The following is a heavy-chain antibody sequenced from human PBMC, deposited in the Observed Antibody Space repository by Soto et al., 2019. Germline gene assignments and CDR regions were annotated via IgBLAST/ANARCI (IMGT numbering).Heavy chain of an antibody. J-gene: IGHJ6*02. CDR2: ISYDGSNK. D-gene: IGHD6-13*01. Sequence: GRSLRLSCAASGFTFSSYAMHWVRQAPGKGLEWVAVISYDGSNKYYADSVKGRFTISRDNSKNTLYLQMNSLRAEDTAVYYCERCLGQAGYSSSLYYYYGMDVWGQGXTVTVYS. V-gene: IGHV3-30-3*01. CDR3: ERCLGQAGYSSSLYYYYGMDV. CDR1: GFTFSSYA.